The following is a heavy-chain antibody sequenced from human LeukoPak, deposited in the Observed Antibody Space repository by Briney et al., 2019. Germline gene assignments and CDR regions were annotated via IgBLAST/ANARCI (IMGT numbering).Heavy chain of an antibody. Sequence: GGSLRLSCATSGLPFSDFSMSWVRQAPGKGLEWISTTNSGGTSTYYAEPVKGRFTISRDNSKNTLYLQMSSLRVEDTAVYYCAKQSYARSLGEGGPGTLVSVSS. CDR1: GLPFSDFS. CDR2: TNSGGTST. CDR3: AKQSYARSLGE. J-gene: IGHJ4*02. D-gene: IGHD2-8*01. V-gene: IGHV3-23*01.